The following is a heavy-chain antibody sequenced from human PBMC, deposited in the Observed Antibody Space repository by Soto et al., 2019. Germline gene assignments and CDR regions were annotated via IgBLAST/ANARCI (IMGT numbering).Heavy chain of an antibody. J-gene: IGHJ6*02. Sequence: GGSLRLSCAASGFTFSSYAIHWVRQAPGKGLEWVAVISYDGSNKYYADSVKGRFTISRDNSKNTLYLQMNSLRAEDTAVYYCAREGGDTAMVTGYYYYGMDVWGQGTTVTVSS. CDR1: GFTFSSYA. V-gene: IGHV3-30-3*01. D-gene: IGHD5-18*01. CDR2: ISYDGSNK. CDR3: AREGGDTAMVTGYYYYGMDV.